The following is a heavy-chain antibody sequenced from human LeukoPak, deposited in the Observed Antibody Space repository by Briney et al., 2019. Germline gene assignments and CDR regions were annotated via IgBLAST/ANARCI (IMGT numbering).Heavy chain of an antibody. CDR2: IIPILGIA. J-gene: IGHJ5*02. Sequence: SVEVSCKASGGTFSSYAISWVRQAPGQGLEWMGRIIPILGIANYAQKFQGRVTITADKSTSTAYMELSSLRSEDTAVYYCARDITLTWFDPWGQGTLVTVSS. CDR1: GGTFSSYA. CDR3: ARDITLTWFDP. V-gene: IGHV1-69*04. D-gene: IGHD3-16*01.